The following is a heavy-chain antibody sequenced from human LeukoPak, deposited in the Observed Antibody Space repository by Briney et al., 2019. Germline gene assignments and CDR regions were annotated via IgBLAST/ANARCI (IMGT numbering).Heavy chain of an antibody. CDR3: AKFYDSSGYYVAFDI. D-gene: IGHD3-22*01. CDR1: GFTFSSYG. CDR2: IRYDGSNK. J-gene: IGHJ3*02. Sequence: GGSLRLSCAASGFTFSSYGMHWVRQAPGKGLEWVAFIRYDGSNKYYADSVKGRFTISRDNSKDTLYLQMNSLRAEDTAVYYCAKFYDSSGYYVAFDIWGQGTMVTVSS. V-gene: IGHV3-30*02.